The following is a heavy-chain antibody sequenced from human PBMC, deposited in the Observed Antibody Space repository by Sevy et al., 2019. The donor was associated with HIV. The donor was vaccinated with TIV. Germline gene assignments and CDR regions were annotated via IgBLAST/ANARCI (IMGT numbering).Heavy chain of an antibody. CDR3: ARERGYTYLFMDI. V-gene: IGHV4-30-4*01. D-gene: IGHD5-18*01. CDR1: GGAITSGDYY. J-gene: IGHJ4*02. Sequence: SETLSLTCTVSGGAITSGDYYWNWIRQPPGKGLEWIGYIYRSASIFYNPSLQSRAIISQDTSKNQFSLKLSSVTAADTAVYFCARERGYTYLFMDIWGQGTPVTVSS. CDR2: IYRSASI.